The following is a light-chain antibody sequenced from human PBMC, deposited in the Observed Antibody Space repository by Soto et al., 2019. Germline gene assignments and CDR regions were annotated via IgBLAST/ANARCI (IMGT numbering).Light chain of an antibody. CDR2: KAS. CDR1: QSISNW. Sequence: DIQMTQSPSTLSASVGDRVTITCRASQSISNWLAWYQQKPGKAPKLLIYKASSLESGVPSRFSGSGSGTEFTLTISSLQPDDFATYYCQQYNSYSPATFGQGTKLEIE. V-gene: IGKV1-5*03. J-gene: IGKJ2*01. CDR3: QQYNSYSPAT.